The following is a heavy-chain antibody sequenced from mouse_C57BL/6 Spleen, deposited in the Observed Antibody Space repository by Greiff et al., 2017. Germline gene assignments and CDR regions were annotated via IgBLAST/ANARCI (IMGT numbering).Heavy chain of an antibody. Sequence: VQLQQPGAELVKPGASVKLSCKASGYTFTSYWMHWVKQRPGRGLEWIGRIDPNSGGTKYNEKFKSKATLSGDKPSSTAYMQLSSLTSEDSAVYYCARRGGGSSYVGYFDVWGTGTTVTVSS. CDR2: IDPNSGGT. D-gene: IGHD1-1*01. J-gene: IGHJ1*03. CDR3: ARRGGGSSYVGYFDV. CDR1: GYTFTSYW. V-gene: IGHV1-72*01.